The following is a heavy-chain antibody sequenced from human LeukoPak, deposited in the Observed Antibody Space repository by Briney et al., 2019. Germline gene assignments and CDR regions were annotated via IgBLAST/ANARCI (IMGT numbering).Heavy chain of an antibody. D-gene: IGHD3-22*01. J-gene: IGHJ4*02. Sequence: PPGGSLRLSCAASGFTFSSYGMSWVRQAPGKGLEWVSSINSGSNYIYYADSVKGRFTISRDNSKNTLYLQMNSLRAEDTAVYYCAKDPKYYYDSSGYYWRGGETYFDYWGQGTLVTVSS. CDR2: INSGSNYI. CDR1: GFTFSSYG. V-gene: IGHV3-23*01. CDR3: AKDPKYYYDSSGYYWRGGETYFDY.